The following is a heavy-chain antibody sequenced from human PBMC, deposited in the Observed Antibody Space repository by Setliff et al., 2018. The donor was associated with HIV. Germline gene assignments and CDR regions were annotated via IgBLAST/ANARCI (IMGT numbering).Heavy chain of an antibody. CDR1: GDSIRGGDFY. CDR2: VYWSGYT. Sequence: SETLSLTCIVSGDSIRGGDFYWTWIRQSPGKGLEWIGYVYWSGYTNYNPSLKSRVTISVDTSKNQFSLRLTSVTAADTAVYYCARAPPGIQNDAFDVWGQGTMVTVSS. J-gene: IGHJ3*01. V-gene: IGHV4-61*08. CDR3: ARAPPGIQNDAFDV.